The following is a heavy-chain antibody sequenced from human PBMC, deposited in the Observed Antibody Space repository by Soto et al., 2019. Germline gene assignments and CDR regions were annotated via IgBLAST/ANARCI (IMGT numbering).Heavy chain of an antibody. Sequence: SVKVSCKASGGTFSSYTISWVRQAPGQGLEWMGRIIPILGIANYAQKFQGRVTITADKSTSTAYMELSSLRSEDTAVYYCARDLITMVRGEDYWGQGALVTVSS. D-gene: IGHD3-10*01. CDR1: GGTFSSYT. J-gene: IGHJ4*02. CDR3: ARDLITMVRGEDY. V-gene: IGHV1-69*04. CDR2: IIPILGIA.